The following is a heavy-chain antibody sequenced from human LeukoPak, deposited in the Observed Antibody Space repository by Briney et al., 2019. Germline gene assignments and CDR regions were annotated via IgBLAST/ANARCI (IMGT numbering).Heavy chain of an antibody. D-gene: IGHD1-14*01. CDR1: GYTFTSYD. CDR3: AREGWVTVRTYYYDCMDV. Sequence: ASVKVSCKASGYTFTSYDINWVRQAPGQGLEWMGWISAYNGNTKYEQKFQGRITMTTDTSTSTAYMELRSLRSDDTAVYYCAREGWVTVRTYYYDCMDVWSKGTPVNVSS. J-gene: IGHJ6*03. V-gene: IGHV1-18*01. CDR2: ISAYNGNT.